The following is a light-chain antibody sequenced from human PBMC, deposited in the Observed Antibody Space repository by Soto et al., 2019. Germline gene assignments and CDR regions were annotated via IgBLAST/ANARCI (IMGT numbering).Light chain of an antibody. CDR2: EGS. Sequence: VLTQPASVSGSPGQSITISCTGTSSDVGSYNLVSWYQQHPGKAPKLMIYEGSKRPSGVSNRFSGSKSGNTASLTISGLQAEDEADYYCCSYAGSSKDVFGTGTKVTVL. CDR3: CSYAGSSKDV. V-gene: IGLV2-23*01. J-gene: IGLJ1*01. CDR1: SSDVGSYNL.